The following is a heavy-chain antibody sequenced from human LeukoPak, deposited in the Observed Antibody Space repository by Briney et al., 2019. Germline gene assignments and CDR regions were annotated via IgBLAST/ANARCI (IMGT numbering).Heavy chain of an antibody. CDR2: IYYSGST. CDR1: GGSISSNNYY. D-gene: IGHD6-19*01. CDR3: ARRGYSSGWYYFDY. Sequence: SETLSLTCAVSGGSISSNNYYWGWIRLPPGKGLEWIGSIYYSGSTHYSPSLNSRVTISVDTSKNQFSLRLSSVTAADTAIYYCARRGYSSGWYYFDYWGQGTLVTVSS. J-gene: IGHJ4*02. V-gene: IGHV4-39*01.